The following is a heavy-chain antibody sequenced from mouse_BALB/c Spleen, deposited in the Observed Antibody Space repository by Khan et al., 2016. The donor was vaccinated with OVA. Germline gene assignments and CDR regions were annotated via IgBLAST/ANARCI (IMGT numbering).Heavy chain of an antibody. D-gene: IGHD4-1*01. J-gene: IGHJ3*01. CDR2: ISSGGDYT. Sequence: EVELVESGGDLGKPGGSLKLSCAASGFTFSSYSMSWVRQTPDKRLEWVASISSGGDYTYYPDIVKGRFTISRDNAKNTLYLQMSSLKSEDTAMYYCASHLTGSFAYGGQGTLVTVSA. CDR1: GFTFSSYS. V-gene: IGHV5-6*01. CDR3: ASHLTGSFAY.